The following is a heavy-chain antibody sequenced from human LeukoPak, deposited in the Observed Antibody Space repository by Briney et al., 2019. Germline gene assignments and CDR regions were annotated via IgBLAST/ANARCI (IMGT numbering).Heavy chain of an antibody. CDR1: GFTFNMYW. J-gene: IGHJ4*02. CDR3: ARDAGYGGNSDY. Sequence: GGSLRLSCAASGFTFNMYWMTWVRQAPGQGLESVAYINKDGSDKYYVGSVKGRFTVSRDNAKNSLYLQMNSLRAEDTAVYYCARDAGYGGNSDYWGQGTLVTVSS. V-gene: IGHV3-7*01. CDR2: INKDGSDK. D-gene: IGHD4-23*01.